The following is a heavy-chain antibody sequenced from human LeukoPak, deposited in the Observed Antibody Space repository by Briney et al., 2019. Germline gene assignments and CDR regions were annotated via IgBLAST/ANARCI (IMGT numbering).Heavy chain of an antibody. D-gene: IGHD2-2*01. J-gene: IGHJ6*03. CDR2: IIPIFGTA. CDR3: ASAGYRSSTSGRYYYYYYMDV. Sequence: SVKVSCRASGGTFSSYAISWVRQAPGQGLEWMGGIIPIFGTANYAQKFQGRVTITTDESTSTAYMELSSLRSEDTAVYYCASAGYRSSTSGRYYYYYYMDVWGKGTTVTVSS. V-gene: IGHV1-69*05. CDR1: GGTFSSYA.